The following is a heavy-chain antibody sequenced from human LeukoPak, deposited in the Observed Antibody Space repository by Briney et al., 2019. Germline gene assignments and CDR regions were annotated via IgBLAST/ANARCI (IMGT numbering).Heavy chain of an antibody. J-gene: IGHJ3*02. Sequence: PGGSLRLSCAASGFTFSSYWMHWVRQAPGKGLVWVSRINSDGSSTSYADSVKGRFTISRDNAKNTLYLQMNSLRAEDTAVYYCATVTTGFAFDIWGQGTMVTVSS. V-gene: IGHV3-74*01. CDR1: GFTFSSYW. CDR3: ATVTTGFAFDI. D-gene: IGHD4-17*01. CDR2: INSDGSST.